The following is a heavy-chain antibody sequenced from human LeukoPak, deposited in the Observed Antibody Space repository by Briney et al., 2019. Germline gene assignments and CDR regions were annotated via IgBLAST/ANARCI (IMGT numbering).Heavy chain of an antibody. CDR3: ARAPRAPFDY. V-gene: IGHV4-39*01. CDR1: GGSISSSSSY. J-gene: IGHJ4*02. Sequence: SETLSLTCTVSGGSISSSSSYWGWIRQPPGKGLEWIGSIYYSGSTYYNPSLKSRVTISVDTSKNQFSLKLSSVTAADTAVYYCARAPRAPFDYWGQGTLVTVSS. CDR2: IYYSGST.